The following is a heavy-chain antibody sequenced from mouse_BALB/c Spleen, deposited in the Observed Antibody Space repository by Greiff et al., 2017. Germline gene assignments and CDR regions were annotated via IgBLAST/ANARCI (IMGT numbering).Heavy chain of an antibody. Sequence: EVQGVESGGGLVQPGGSLRLSCATSGFTFTDYYMSWVRQPPGKALEWLGFIRNKANGYTTEYSASVKGRFTISRDNSQSILYLQMNTLRAEDSATYYCARDSSPYYYGSSPPSYYYAMDYWGQGTSVTVSS. CDR1: GFTFTDYY. J-gene: IGHJ4*01. V-gene: IGHV7-3*02. CDR2: IRNKANGYTT. CDR3: ARDSSPYYYGSSPPSYYYAMDY. D-gene: IGHD1-1*01.